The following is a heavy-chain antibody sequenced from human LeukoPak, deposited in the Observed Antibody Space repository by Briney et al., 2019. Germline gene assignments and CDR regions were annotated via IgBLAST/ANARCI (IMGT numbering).Heavy chain of an antibody. CDR2: IRSKAYGGTT. CDR1: GFTFGDYA. CDR3: TRVWVAVAVTWFDP. D-gene: IGHD6-19*01. Sequence: GGSLRLSCTASGFTFGDYAMSWFRQAPGKGLEWVGFIRSKAYGGTTEHAASVKGRFTISRDDSKSIAYLQMNSLKTEDTAVYYCTRVWVAVAVTWFDPWGQGTLVTVSS. V-gene: IGHV3-49*03. J-gene: IGHJ5*02.